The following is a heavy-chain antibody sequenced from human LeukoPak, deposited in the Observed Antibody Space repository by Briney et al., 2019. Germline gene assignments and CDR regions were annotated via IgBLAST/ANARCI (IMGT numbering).Heavy chain of an antibody. V-gene: IGHV3-21*01. CDR3: ATLGNDYEQLFDY. Sequence: GSLRLSCAASGFTFSSYSMNWVRQAPGKGLEWVSSISSSSYIYYADSVKSRFTISRDNAKNSLYLQMNSLRAEDTAVYYCATLGNDYEQLFDYWGQGTLVTVSS. CDR1: GFTFSSYS. J-gene: IGHJ4*02. D-gene: IGHD4-17*01. CDR2: ISSSSYI.